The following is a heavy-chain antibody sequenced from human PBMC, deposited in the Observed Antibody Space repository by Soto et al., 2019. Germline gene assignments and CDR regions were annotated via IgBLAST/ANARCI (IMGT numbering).Heavy chain of an antibody. CDR3: AHTLIPNWGSRGAFDY. J-gene: IGHJ4*02. CDR1: GFSLSTSGVG. Sequence: QITLKESGPTLVKPTQTLTLTCTFSGFSLSTSGVGVGWIRQPPGKALEWLALIYWDDDKRYSPSLKSRLTIPKDTSKNQVVLTMTNMDPVATATYYCAHTLIPNWGSRGAFDYWGQGTLVTVSS. V-gene: IGHV2-5*02. D-gene: IGHD7-27*01. CDR2: IYWDDDK.